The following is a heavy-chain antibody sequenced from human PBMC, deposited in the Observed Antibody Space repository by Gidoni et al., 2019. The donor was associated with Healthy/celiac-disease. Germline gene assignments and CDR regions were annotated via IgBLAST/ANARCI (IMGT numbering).Heavy chain of an antibody. Sequence: QVQLVESGGGVVQPVTSLSLSCASSGFTFRTFATHWVRQAPGKGLEWVAVISYDGSNKYYADSVKGRFTISRDNSKNTLYLQMNSLRAEDTAVYYCARGGYCSGGSCYAEYFQHWGQGTLVTVSS. D-gene: IGHD2-15*01. CDR2: ISYDGSNK. V-gene: IGHV3-30-3*01. CDR3: ARGGYCSGGSCYAEYFQH. CDR1: GFTFRTFA. J-gene: IGHJ1*01.